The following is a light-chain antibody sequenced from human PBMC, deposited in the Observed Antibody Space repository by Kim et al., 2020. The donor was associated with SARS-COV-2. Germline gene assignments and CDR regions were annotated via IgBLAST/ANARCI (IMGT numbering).Light chain of an antibody. CDR3: QQYQSLPFT. Sequence: DIQMTQSPSSLSASVGDRVTITCQASQYITKYLNWFQQKPGKAPRLLISGASDLEAGAPLRFSGSSSGTDFTFTINSLQPEDIGTYFCQQYQSLPFTFGPGTKVDIK. J-gene: IGKJ3*01. V-gene: IGKV1-33*01. CDR1: QYITKY. CDR2: GAS.